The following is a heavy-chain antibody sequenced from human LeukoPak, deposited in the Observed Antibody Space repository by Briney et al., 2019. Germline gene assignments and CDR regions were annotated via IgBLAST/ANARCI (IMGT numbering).Heavy chain of an antibody. J-gene: IGHJ3*02. D-gene: IGHD4-17*01. V-gene: IGHV4-34*01. Sequence: KPSETLSLTCAVYGGSFSGYYWSWIRQPPGKGLEWIGEINHSGSTNYNPSLKSRVTISVDTSKNQFSLKLSSVTAADTAVYYCARASTGDYRGGAFDIWGQGTMVTVSS. CDR3: ARASTGDYRGGAFDI. CDR1: GGSFSGYY. CDR2: INHSGST.